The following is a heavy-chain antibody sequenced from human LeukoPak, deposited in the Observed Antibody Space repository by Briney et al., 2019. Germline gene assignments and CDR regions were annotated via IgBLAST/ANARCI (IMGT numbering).Heavy chain of an antibody. D-gene: IGHD3-10*01. CDR3: ARTYYSDSGSYYRWFDP. CDR1: GFTFSTYW. V-gene: IGHV3-7*01. CDR2: IKQDGSEK. Sequence: PGGSLRLSCAASGFTFSTYWMSWVRQAPGKGLEWVANIKQDGSEKNYVDSVKGRFTISRDNAKNSLYLQMNSLRAEDTAVYYCARTYYSDSGSYYRWFDPWGQGTLVTVSS. J-gene: IGHJ5*02.